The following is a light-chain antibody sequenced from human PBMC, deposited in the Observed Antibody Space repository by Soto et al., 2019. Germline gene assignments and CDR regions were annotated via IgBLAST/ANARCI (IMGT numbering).Light chain of an antibody. CDR3: QSYDSSLSGAVV. CDR2: GNS. V-gene: IGLV1-40*01. CDR1: SSNIGAGYD. J-gene: IGLJ2*01. Sequence: QSVLTQPPSVSGAPGPRVTITCTGSSSNIGAGYDVHWYQQLPGTAPKLLIYGNSNRPSGVPDRFSGSKSGTLASLAITRLQAEDEADYYCQSYDSSLSGAVVFGGGTKLTVL.